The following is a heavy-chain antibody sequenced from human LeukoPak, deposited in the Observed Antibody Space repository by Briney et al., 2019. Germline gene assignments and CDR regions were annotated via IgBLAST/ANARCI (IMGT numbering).Heavy chain of an antibody. D-gene: IGHD1-26*01. CDR1: GFTFSSYS. CDR3: ANGSEELLAAFDI. CDR2: IRYDGSNK. J-gene: IGHJ3*02. Sequence: GGSLRLSCAASGFTFSSYSMNWVRQAPGKGLEWVAFIRYDGSNKYYADSVKGRFTISRDNSKNTLYLQMNSLRAEDTAVYYCANGSEELLAAFDIWGQGTMVTVSS. V-gene: IGHV3-30*02.